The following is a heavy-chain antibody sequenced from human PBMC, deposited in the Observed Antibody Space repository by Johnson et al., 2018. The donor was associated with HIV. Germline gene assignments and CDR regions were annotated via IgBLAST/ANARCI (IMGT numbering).Heavy chain of an antibody. D-gene: IGHD3-22*01. V-gene: IGHV3-66*01. CDR3: ARDAPNFFHSSGVRDDAFDI. J-gene: IGHJ3*02. CDR2: IYSDGGT. CDR1: GFTVSSNY. Sequence: VQLVESGGGVVRPGGSLRLSCAAFGFTVSSNYMSWVRQAPGKGLEWVSVIYSDGGTYYADSVQGRFTLSRDNSQNTLYLQMNSLRAEDTAVYYCARDAPNFFHSSGVRDDAFDIWGPGTMVTVSS.